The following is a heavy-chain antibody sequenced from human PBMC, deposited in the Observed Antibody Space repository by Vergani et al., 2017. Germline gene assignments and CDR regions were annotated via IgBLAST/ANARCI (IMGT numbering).Heavy chain of an antibody. CDR1: GGSINSGGYF. Sequence: QVQLQESGPGLVKPSQTLALTCIVSGGSINSGGYFWSWIRQHPGKGLEWVGYISYTGSPTYNPSLKSRVIVSVDTTKNQFSLKLTSVTAADTAIYYCARAPVAGNCFDPWGQGTLVTVSS. CDR2: ISYTGSP. V-gene: IGHV4-31*02. J-gene: IGHJ5*02. D-gene: IGHD6-19*01. CDR3: ARAPVAGNCFDP.